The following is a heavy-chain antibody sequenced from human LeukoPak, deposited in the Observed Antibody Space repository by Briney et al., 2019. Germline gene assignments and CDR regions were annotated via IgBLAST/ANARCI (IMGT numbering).Heavy chain of an antibody. CDR3: ARDKGPYWYFDL. J-gene: IGHJ2*01. V-gene: IGHV4-59*01. Sequence: PSETLSLTCTVSGGSISSYYWNCIRQPPGKGLEWIGNIYNSGSTNHNPSLKSRVTISVDTSKNQISLKLTSVTAADAAVYYCARDKGPYWYFDLWGRGTLVTVSS. CDR1: GGSISSYY. CDR2: IYNSGST.